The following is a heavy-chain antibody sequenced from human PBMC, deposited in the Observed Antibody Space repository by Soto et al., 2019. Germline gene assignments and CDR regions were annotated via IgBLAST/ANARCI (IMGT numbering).Heavy chain of an antibody. CDR1: GGSISSGGYY. Sequence: SETLSLTCTVSGGSISSGGYYWSWIRQHPGKGLEWIGYIYYSGSTYYNPSLKSRVTISVDTSKNQFSLKLSSVTAADTAVYYCSSLSGSHHYYYGMVVWCQEATVTVSS. V-gene: IGHV4-31*03. D-gene: IGHD3-9*01. J-gene: IGHJ6*02. CDR2: IYYSGST. CDR3: SSLSGSHHYYYGMVV.